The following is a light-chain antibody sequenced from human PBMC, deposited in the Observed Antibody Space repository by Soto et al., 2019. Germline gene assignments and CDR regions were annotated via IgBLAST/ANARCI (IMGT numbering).Light chain of an antibody. V-gene: IGKV3-15*01. CDR3: QHFLASPPTIT. J-gene: IGKJ4*01. CDR2: GAS. Sequence: EIVMTQSPATLSVSPGERVTLSCRASQSVSSNLAWYQQKPGQAPRLLIYGASTRATGIPARFSGSGSGTEFTLTISSLQSEDFAVYYCQHFLASPPTITFGGGTKVETK. CDR1: QSVSSN.